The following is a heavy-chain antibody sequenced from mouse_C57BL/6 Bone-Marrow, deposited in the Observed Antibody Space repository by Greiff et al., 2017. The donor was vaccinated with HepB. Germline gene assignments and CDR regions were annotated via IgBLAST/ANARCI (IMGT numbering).Heavy chain of an antibody. D-gene: IGHD2-5*01. CDR1: GFTFSDFY. V-gene: IGHV7-1*01. CDR3: ARDGSNLYAMDY. Sequence: EVMLVESGGGLVQSGRSLRLSCATSGFTFSDFYMEWVRQAPGKGLEWIAASRNKANDYTTEYSASVKGRFIVSRDTSQSILYLQMNALRAEDTAIYYCARDGSNLYAMDYWGQGTSVTVSS. J-gene: IGHJ4*01. CDR2: SRNKANDYTT.